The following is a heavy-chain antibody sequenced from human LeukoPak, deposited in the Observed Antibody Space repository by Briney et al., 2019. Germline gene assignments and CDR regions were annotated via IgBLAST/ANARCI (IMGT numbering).Heavy chain of an antibody. Sequence: GGSLRLSCAASGFTFDDYAMHWVRQAPGKGLEWVSGISWNSGSIGYADSVKGRFTISRDNAKNSLYLQMNSLRAEDTALYYCAKTKGGGYYDAFDIWGQGTMVTVSS. D-gene: IGHD1-26*01. V-gene: IGHV3-9*01. J-gene: IGHJ3*02. CDR3: AKTKGGGYYDAFDI. CDR1: GFTFDDYA. CDR2: ISWNSGSI.